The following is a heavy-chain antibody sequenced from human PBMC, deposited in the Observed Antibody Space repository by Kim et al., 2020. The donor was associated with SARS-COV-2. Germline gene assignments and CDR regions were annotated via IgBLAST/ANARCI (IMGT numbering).Heavy chain of an antibody. CDR2: IGGAGDT. D-gene: IGHD3-22*01. Sequence: GGSLRLSCAAAGFTFSNYDIHWVRQVAGKGLEWLSAIGGAGDTYYPASVKGRFIISRENAKNSSYLQMNSLGAGDTAVYYCARGFGRVSYYDSGGCLDVWGQGTTVTVSS. V-gene: IGHV3-13*01. CDR1: GFTFSNYD. CDR3: ARGFGRVSYYDSGGCLDV. J-gene: IGHJ6*02.